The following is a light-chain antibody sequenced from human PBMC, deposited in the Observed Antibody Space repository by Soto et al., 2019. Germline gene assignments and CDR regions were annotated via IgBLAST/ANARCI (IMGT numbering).Light chain of an antibody. Sequence: DIVLTKSPGTLYLSPGERATLCCRAIQSVSSSYLAWYQQKPGQAPRLLIYGASSRATGIPDRFSGSGSGTDFTLTISRLEPEDFAVYYCQQYGSAPPITFGQGTRLEIK. CDR2: GAS. CDR1: QSVSSSY. CDR3: QQYGSAPPIT. J-gene: IGKJ5*01. V-gene: IGKV3-20*01.